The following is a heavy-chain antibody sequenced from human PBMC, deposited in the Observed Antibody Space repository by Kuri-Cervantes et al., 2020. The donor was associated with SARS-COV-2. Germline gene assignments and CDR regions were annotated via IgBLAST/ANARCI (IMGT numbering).Heavy chain of an antibody. CDR1: GYTFTSYG. CDR2: ISAYNGNT. CDR3: AGSSIAPNYYYRGMDV. V-gene: IGHV1-18*04. Sequence: ASVKVSCKASGYTFTSYGISWVRQAPGQGLEWMGWISAYNGNTNYAQKLQGRVTMTTDTSTSTAYMELRSLRSDDTAVYYCAGSSIAPNYYYRGMDVWGQGTTVTVSS. J-gene: IGHJ6*02. D-gene: IGHD3-10*01.